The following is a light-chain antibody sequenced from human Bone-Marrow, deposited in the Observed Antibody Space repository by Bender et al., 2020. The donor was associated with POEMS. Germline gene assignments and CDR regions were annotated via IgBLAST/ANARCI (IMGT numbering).Light chain of an antibody. CDR3: SSYTSSRLGVL. CDR2: EVS. CDR1: SSDVGSYNR. V-gene: IGLV2-18*02. Sequence: QSALTQPPSVSGSPGQSVTISCTGTSSDVGSYNRVSWYQQSPGTAPKLMIFEVSNRPSGVPDRFSGSKSGNTASLTISGLQAEDEADYYCSSYTSSRLGVLFGGGTKLTVL. J-gene: IGLJ2*01.